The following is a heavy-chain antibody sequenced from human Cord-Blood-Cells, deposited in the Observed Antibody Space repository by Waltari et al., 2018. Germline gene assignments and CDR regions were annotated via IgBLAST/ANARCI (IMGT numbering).Heavy chain of an antibody. D-gene: IGHD3-9*01. V-gene: IGHV5-51*01. CDR2: IYPGAPDT. CDR1: GYSFTSYW. J-gene: IGHJ6*02. Sequence: EVQLVQSGAEVKKPGESLKISCKGSGYSFTSYWIGWVRQMPGKGLEWMGIIYPGAPDTRYSPSFQGQVTISADKSSSTAYLQWSSLKASDTAMYYCARHAPQYDILTGYYYYYGMDVWGQGTTVTVSS. CDR3: ARHAPQYDILTGYYYYYGMDV.